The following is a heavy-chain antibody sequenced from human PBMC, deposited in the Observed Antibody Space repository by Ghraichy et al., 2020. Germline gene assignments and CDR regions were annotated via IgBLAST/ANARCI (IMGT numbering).Heavy chain of an antibody. D-gene: IGHD1-26*01. CDR1: GFTFSSYG. CDR3: AKEGPILTWYSGSHNWFDP. Sequence: GGSLRLSCAASGFTFSSYGMHWVRQAPGKGLEWLAVISYDGSNKYYADSIKGRFTISRDNSKNTLYLQMNSLRVEDTAVYYCAKEGPILTWYSGSHNWFDPWGQGTLVIVSS. V-gene: IGHV3-30*18. CDR2: ISYDGSNK. J-gene: IGHJ5*02.